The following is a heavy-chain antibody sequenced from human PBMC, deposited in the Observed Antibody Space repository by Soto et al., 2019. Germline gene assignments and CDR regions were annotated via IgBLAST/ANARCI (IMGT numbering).Heavy chain of an antibody. D-gene: IGHD1-26*01. J-gene: IGHJ5*02. CDR3: ARCLFSYGARFDP. CDR2: IYYSGST. Sequence: QVQLQESGPGLVKPSETLSLTCTVSGGSISSYYWSWIRQPPGKGLEWIGYIYYSGSTNYNPSLKSRVTQSVDTSKNQFSLKLSSVTAADTAVYYCARCLFSYGARFDPWGQGTLVTVSS. CDR1: GGSISSYY. V-gene: IGHV4-59*01.